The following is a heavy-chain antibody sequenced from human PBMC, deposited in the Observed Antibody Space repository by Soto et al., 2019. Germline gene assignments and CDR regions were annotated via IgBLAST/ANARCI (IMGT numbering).Heavy chain of an antibody. Sequence: PGGSLRLSCEASGFTLSSYSMNWARQAPGRGLEWVSYISSSSSTIYYADSVKGRFTISRDNAKNSLYLQMNSLRDEDTAVYYCARDSAHCYGWEIWGQGTTVTVSS. CDR2: ISSSSSTI. V-gene: IGHV3-48*02. D-gene: IGHD1-26*01. J-gene: IGHJ6*02. CDR3: ARDSAHCYGWEI. CDR1: GFTLSSYS.